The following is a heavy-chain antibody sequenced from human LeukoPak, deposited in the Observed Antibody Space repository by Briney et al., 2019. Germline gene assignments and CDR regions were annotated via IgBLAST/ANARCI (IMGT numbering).Heavy chain of an antibody. CDR1: GYSFPSYW. J-gene: IGHJ5*02. CDR2: IAPSDSYT. D-gene: IGHD3-22*01. CDR3: GRNPPGVYDTTKTWFPP. Sequence: GESLRISCKVSGYSFPSYWITRVRQVPGKGLEWMGRIAPSDSYTNYNPSFEGHVTMSVEKSITTVYLQWSSLKASDTAMYYCGRNPPGVYDTTKTWFPPGAQEPLATFS. V-gene: IGHV5-10-1*01.